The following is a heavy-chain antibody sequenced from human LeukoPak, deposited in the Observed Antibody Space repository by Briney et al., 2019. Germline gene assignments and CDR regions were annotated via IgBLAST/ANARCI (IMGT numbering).Heavy chain of an antibody. Sequence: GGSLRLSCAASGLTFSSYSMNWVRQAPGKGLERVSSISSSSSYIYYADSVKGRFTISGDNAKNSLYLQMNSLRAEDTAVYYCARLKDYGDYLYYFDYWGQGTLVTVSS. D-gene: IGHD4-17*01. V-gene: IGHV3-21*01. CDR3: ARLKDYGDYLYYFDY. J-gene: IGHJ4*02. CDR2: ISSSSSYI. CDR1: GLTFSSYS.